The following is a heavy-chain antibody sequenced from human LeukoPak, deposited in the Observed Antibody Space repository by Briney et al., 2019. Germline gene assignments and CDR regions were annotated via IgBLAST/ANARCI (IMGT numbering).Heavy chain of an antibody. CDR3: ARGGGAQWLFRIGKNWFDP. CDR2: INHSGST. J-gene: IGHJ5*02. Sequence: SETLSLTCAVYGGSFSGYYWSWIRQPPGKGLEWIGEINHSGSTNYNPSLKSRVTISVDTSKNQFSLKLSSVTAADTAVYYCARGGGAQWLFRIGKNWFDPWGQGTLVTVSS. D-gene: IGHD3-22*01. CDR1: GGSFSGYY. V-gene: IGHV4-34*01.